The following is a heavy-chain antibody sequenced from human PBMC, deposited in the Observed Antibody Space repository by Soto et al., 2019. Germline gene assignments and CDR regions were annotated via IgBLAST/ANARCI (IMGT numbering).Heavy chain of an antibody. J-gene: IGHJ3*02. Sequence: QVRLVQSGAEVKKPGASVKVSCKASGYTFTSFRINWVRQAPGQGLEWMGWISAYNGNTNYAQKLQGRVTMSTDTYTSTAYMEVRSLRSDDTAVYYCARGGTSTYYYDAFDIWGQGTVVTVSS. D-gene: IGHD3-22*01. CDR3: ARGGTSTYYYDAFDI. CDR2: ISAYNGNT. CDR1: GYTFTSFR. V-gene: IGHV1-18*01.